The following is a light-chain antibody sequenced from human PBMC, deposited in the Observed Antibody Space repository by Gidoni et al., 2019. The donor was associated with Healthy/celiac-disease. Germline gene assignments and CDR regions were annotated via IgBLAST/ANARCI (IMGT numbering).Light chain of an antibody. V-gene: IGKV3-15*01. CDR3: QQYNNWPQT. Sequence: ELVITQSPATLSVSPGERATLSCRASQSVSSNLAWYQQKPGQAPRLLIYGASTRATGIPARFSGSGSGTEFTLTISSLQSEDFAVYYCQQYNNWPQTFGGGTKVEIK. J-gene: IGKJ4*01. CDR1: QSVSSN. CDR2: GAS.